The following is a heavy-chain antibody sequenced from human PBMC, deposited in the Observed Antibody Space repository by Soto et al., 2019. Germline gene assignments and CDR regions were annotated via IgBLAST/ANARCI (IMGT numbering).Heavy chain of an antibody. CDR1: GFSFVDYA. Sequence: GGSLRLSCTAPGFSFVDYAMSLFRQARGKGIEWVGFIKSKAYDETTEYEASVQGRFTISRDETKGIAYLQMNSLKIEDTAVYYCTRRDRPYYHDSSGLNDYWGQGTRVTVSS. CDR2: IKSKAYDETT. D-gene: IGHD3-22*01. J-gene: IGHJ4*02. CDR3: TRRDRPYYHDSSGLNDY. V-gene: IGHV3-49*03.